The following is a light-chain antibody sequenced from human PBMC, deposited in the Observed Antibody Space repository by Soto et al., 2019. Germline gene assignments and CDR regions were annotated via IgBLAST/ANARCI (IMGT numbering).Light chain of an antibody. CDR1: QSVSSY. CDR3: QQYGNSGVT. V-gene: IGKV3-20*01. J-gene: IGKJ3*01. Sequence: DIVMTQSPATLAMSPGERATLSCRASQSVSSYLAWYQQEPGQAPRLLIYDASNRATGIPDRFSGSGSGTDFTLTISRLEPEDFAVYYCQQYGNSGVTFGPGTKADIK. CDR2: DAS.